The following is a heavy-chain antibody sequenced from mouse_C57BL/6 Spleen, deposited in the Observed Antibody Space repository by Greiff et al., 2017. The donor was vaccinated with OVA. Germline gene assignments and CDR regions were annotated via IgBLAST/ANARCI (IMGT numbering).Heavy chain of an antibody. D-gene: IGHD2-4*01. Sequence: VMLVESGPGLVQPSQSLSITCTVSGFSLTSYGVHWVRQSPGKGLEWLGVIWRGGSTDYNTAFMSRLSITKDNSKSQAFFKMNSLQADETARYYCAKSAGDYDGWFAYWGQGTLVTVSA. CDR3: AKSAGDYDGWFAY. CDR2: IWRGGST. CDR1: GFSLTSYG. V-gene: IGHV2-5*01. J-gene: IGHJ3*01.